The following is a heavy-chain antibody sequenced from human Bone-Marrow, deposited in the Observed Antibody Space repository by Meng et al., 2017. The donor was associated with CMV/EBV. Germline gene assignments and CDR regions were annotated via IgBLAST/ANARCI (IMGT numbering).Heavy chain of an antibody. Sequence: GGSLRLSCAASGFTVSSNYMSWVRQAPGKGLEWVSVIYSGGSTYYADSVKGRFTISRDNSKNTLYLQMNSLRAEDTAAYYCARDYLGADSSGYHEPDNAFDIWGQGTMVTVSS. CDR2: IYSGGST. CDR3: ARDYLGADSSGYHEPDNAFDI. D-gene: IGHD3-22*01. V-gene: IGHV3-53*01. CDR1: GFTVSSNY. J-gene: IGHJ3*02.